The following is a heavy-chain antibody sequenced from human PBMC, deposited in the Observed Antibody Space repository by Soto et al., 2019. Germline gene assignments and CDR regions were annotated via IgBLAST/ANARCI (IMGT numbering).Heavy chain of an antibody. CDR1: GYSFTSYW. Sequence: GESLKISCKGSGYSFTSYWIGWVRQMPGKGLEWMGTIHPGDSETTYSPSFQGQVTISADKSIRTAHLQWTSLKASDTAMYYCARLDSSGYHLVDYWDQGTLVTVSS. CDR2: IHPGDSET. CDR3: ARLDSSGYHLVDY. V-gene: IGHV5-51*01. J-gene: IGHJ4*02. D-gene: IGHD3-22*01.